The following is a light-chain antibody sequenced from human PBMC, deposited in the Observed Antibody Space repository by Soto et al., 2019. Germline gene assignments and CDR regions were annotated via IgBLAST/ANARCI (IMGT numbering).Light chain of an antibody. CDR1: SSDVGGYNY. CDR3: RSYTSTAVV. CDR2: DVS. J-gene: IGLJ2*01. Sequence: QSALTQPASVSGSPGQSITISCTGTSSDVGGYNYVSWYQQHPGKAPKLMIYDVSNRPSGVSNRFSGYKSGNTASLTISGLQAEDEADYYCRSYTSTAVVFGGGTKLTVL. V-gene: IGLV2-14*01.